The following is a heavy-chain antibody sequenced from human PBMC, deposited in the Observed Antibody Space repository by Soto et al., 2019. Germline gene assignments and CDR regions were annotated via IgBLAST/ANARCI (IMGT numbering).Heavy chain of an antibody. Sequence: PGGSQRLSCAASGFTFSSYNMNWVRQAPGKGLEWVSSISSSSSYIYYADSVKGRFTISRDNAKNSLYLQMNSLRAEDTAVYYYPSPRRDRYNHSYYYYRMDVWGQATTVTVSS. CDR3: PSPRRDRYNHSYYYYRMDV. D-gene: IGHD1-1*01. V-gene: IGHV3-21*01. J-gene: IGHJ6*02. CDR1: GFTFSSYN. CDR2: ISSSSSYI.